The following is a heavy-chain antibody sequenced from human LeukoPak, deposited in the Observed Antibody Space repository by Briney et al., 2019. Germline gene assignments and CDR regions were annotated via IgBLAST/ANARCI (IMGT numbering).Heavy chain of an antibody. J-gene: IGHJ3*02. D-gene: IGHD2-15*01. CDR3: ARDGGGAFDI. CDR1: GFTFSSYE. V-gene: IGHV3-48*03. Sequence: GGFLRLSCAASGFTFSSYEMNWVRQAPGKGLEWVSYISSSGSTIYYADSVKGRFTISRDNSKNTLYLQMNSLRAEDTAVYYCARDGGGAFDIWGQGTMVTVSS. CDR2: ISSSGSTI.